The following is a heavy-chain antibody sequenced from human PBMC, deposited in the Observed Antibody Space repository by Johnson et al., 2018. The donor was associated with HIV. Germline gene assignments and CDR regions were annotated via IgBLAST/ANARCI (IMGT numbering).Heavy chain of an antibody. V-gene: IGHV3-7*05. Sequence: EVQLVESGGGLVKPGGSLRLSCAASGLTFRNAWMSWVRQAPGKGLEWVASLRQDGGEKYDVDSVKGRFTISRDNAKNSLYLQMNSLRAEDTAVYYCTRSQGSGEGAFDIWGQGTMVTVSS. CDR1: GLTFRNAW. CDR2: LRQDGGEK. CDR3: TRSQGSGEGAFDI. J-gene: IGHJ3*02. D-gene: IGHD2-21*01.